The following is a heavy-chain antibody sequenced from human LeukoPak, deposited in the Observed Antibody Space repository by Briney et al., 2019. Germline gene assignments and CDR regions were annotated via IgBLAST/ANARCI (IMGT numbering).Heavy chain of an antibody. CDR2: INPNSGGT. CDR1: GYTFTGYY. CDR3: ARGRGGSSWYVNY. D-gene: IGHD6-13*01. J-gene: IGHJ4*02. V-gene: IGHV1-2*02. Sequence: ASVKVSCKTSGYTFTGYYMHWVRQAPGQGLEWMGWINPNSGGTNYAQKFQGRVTMTRNTSISTAYMELSSLRSEDTAVYYCARGRGGSSWYVNYWGQGTLVTVSS.